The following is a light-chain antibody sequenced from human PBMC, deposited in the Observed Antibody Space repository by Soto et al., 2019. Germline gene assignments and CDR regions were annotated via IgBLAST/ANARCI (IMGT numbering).Light chain of an antibody. Sequence: DIQMTQSPSSVSAAVGDRVTITCRASQGIRSWLAWYQKKPGKDPKLLIYAASKLQSGVPSRFSGSGSGTDFNLSINRLQTEDFATYYCQRAYSFTITFGQGTRVEIK. CDR2: AAS. CDR1: QGIRSW. CDR3: QRAYSFTIT. V-gene: IGKV1D-12*01. J-gene: IGKJ5*01.